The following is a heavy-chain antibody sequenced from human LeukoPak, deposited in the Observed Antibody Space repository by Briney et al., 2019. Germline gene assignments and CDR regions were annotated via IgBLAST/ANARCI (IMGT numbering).Heavy chain of an antibody. J-gene: IGHJ5*02. Sequence: SETLSLTCTVSGGSTSSYYWTWIRQPAGKGLEWIGRIYTSGSTNYNPSLKSRVTISVDKSKNQFSLKLSSVTAADTAVYYCATYKPGGWFDPWGQGTLVTVSS. CDR2: IYTSGST. CDR3: ATYKPGGWFDP. V-gene: IGHV4-4*07. D-gene: IGHD3-16*01. CDR1: GGSTSSYY.